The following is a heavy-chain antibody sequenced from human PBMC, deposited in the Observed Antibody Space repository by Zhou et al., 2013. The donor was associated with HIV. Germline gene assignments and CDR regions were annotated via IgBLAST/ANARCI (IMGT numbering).Heavy chain of an antibody. CDR3: ARDIGTSRSSVVLYWYFDL. J-gene: IGHJ2*01. D-gene: IGHD2-2*01. CDR1: GYTFTGYY. CDR2: INPNSGGT. V-gene: IGHV1-2*02. Sequence: QVQLVQSGAEVKKPGASVKVSCKASGYTFTGYYMHWVRQAPGQGLEWMGWINPNSGGTNYAQKFQGRVTMTRDTSISTAYMELSRLRSDDTAVYYCARDIGTSRSSVVLYWYFDLWGRGTLVTVSS.